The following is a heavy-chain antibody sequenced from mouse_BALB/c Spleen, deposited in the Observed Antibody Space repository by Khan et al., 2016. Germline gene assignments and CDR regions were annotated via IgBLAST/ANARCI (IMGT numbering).Heavy chain of an antibody. V-gene: IGHV1-7*01. D-gene: IGHD1-1*01. J-gene: IGHJ2*01. CDR1: GYTFTSYW. CDR2: INPSTGYT. Sequence: QVQLQQSGAELAKPGASVKMSCKASGYTFTSYWMHWVKQRPGQGLEWIGYINPSTGYTEYTQKFKDKATLTADQSSSTAYMQLSSLTSEDSAVYYCASSSLDYWGQGTTLPVSS. CDR3: ASSSLDY.